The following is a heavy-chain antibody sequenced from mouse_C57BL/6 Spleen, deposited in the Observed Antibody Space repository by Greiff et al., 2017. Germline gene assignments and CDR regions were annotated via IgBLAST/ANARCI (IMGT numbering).Heavy chain of an antibody. V-gene: IGHV5-17*01. CDR2: ISSGSSTI. J-gene: IGHJ1*03. D-gene: IGHD1-1*01. Sequence: EVKVVESGGGLVKPGGSLKLSCAASGFTFSDYGMHWVRQAPEKGLEWVAYISSGSSTIYYADTVKGRFTISRDNAKNTLFLQMTSLRSEDTAMYYCARSSYGYFDVWGTGTTVTVSS. CDR3: ARSSYGYFDV. CDR1: GFTFSDYG.